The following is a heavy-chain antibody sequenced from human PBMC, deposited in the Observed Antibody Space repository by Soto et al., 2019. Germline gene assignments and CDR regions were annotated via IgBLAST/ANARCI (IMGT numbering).Heavy chain of an antibody. CDR2: IYYSGST. D-gene: IGHD3-10*01. J-gene: IGHJ6*02. CDR1: GGSISSGGYY. Sequence: SETLSLTCTVSGGSISSGGYYWSWIRQHPGKGLEWIGYIYYSGSTYYNPSLKSRVTISVDTSKNQFSLKLSSVTAADTAVYYCARALVRGVIRFLTYYYGMDVWGQGTTVTVSS. V-gene: IGHV4-31*03. CDR3: ARALVRGVIRFLTYYYGMDV.